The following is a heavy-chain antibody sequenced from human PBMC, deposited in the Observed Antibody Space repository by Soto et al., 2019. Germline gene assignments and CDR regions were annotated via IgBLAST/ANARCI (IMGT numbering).Heavy chain of an antibody. Sequence: GGSLRLSCSASGFTFSIYAMTLVLQAPGKGLEWVSAISYSGVSTYYADSVKGRFTISRDSSENTLSLQMNSLRVDDTAVYYCARTRGYSDYDLDYWGQGTLVTVSS. CDR2: ISYSGVST. J-gene: IGHJ4*02. D-gene: IGHD5-12*01. CDR1: GFTFSIYA. V-gene: IGHV3-23*01. CDR3: ARTRGYSDYDLDY.